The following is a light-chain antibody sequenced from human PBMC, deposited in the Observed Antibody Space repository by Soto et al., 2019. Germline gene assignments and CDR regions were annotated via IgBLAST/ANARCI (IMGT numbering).Light chain of an antibody. CDR3: QQTYRTVLT. Sequence: EIQMTQSPSSLSASVGDRVTITCRASQRISSYLNWYQQKPGKAPKLLIYGASSFESGVTARFSGSGTGTDFNLTISNLQPEDFATYYCQQTYRTVLTFDGGTKVEI. J-gene: IGKJ4*01. CDR1: QRISSY. V-gene: IGKV1-39*01. CDR2: GAS.